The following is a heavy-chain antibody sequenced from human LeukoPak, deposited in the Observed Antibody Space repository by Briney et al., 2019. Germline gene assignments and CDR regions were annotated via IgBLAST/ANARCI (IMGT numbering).Heavy chain of an antibody. J-gene: IGHJ6*02. CDR1: SGSISSYY. D-gene: IGHD6-13*01. V-gene: IGHV4-59*08. CDR3: ARHQKQQLTPYYYYGMDV. Sequence: SETLSLTCTVSSGSISSYYWSWIRQPPGKGLEWIGYIYYSGNTNYNPSLKSRVTISVDTSKNQFSLKLSSATAADTAVYYCARHQKQQLTPYYYYGMDVWGQGTTVTVSS. CDR2: IYYSGNT.